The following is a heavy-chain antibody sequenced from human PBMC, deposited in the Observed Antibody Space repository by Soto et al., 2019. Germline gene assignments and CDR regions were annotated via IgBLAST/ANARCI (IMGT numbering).Heavy chain of an antibody. J-gene: IGHJ4*02. CDR1: GGTFSSYA. Sequence: QVQLVQSGAEVKMPGSSVKVSCKASGGTFSSYALSWVRQAPGQGLEWMGGIIPMSGATNYAQKFQGRVTFTADESTNTAYLELTSLRSEDTAVYYCARGGPENDYWGQGTLVTVSS. CDR2: IIPMSGAT. CDR3: ARGGPENDY. D-gene: IGHD1-26*01. V-gene: IGHV1-69*12.